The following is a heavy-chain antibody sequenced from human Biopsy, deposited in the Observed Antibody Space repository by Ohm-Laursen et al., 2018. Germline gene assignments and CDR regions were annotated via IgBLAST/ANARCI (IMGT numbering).Heavy chain of an antibody. D-gene: IGHD2-8*02. CDR1: GFTFSRSV. V-gene: IGHV3-74*03. Sequence: GSLRLSCAASGFTFSRSVMHWVRHAPGKGLMWVSRIHGDERSATYAEPVKGRFTISRDNAKSTLHLQMNSLRAEGTAVYYCTGDSGGLGDYWGQGTLVTVSS. J-gene: IGHJ4*02. CDR3: TGDSGGLGDY. CDR2: IHGDERSA.